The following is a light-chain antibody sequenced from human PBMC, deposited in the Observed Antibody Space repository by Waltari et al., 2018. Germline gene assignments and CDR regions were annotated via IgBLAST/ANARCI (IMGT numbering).Light chain of an antibody. Sequence: SYDLTQPPSVSVSPGQRARITCSGDALPQQYAYWYQQKPGQAPVLVLYKDSERPSGIPERCTRPGSGRTDTLTISGVQAEDEADYYCQSADNSDTYQVFGGGTKLTVL. CDR1: ALPQQY. V-gene: IGLV3-25*03. J-gene: IGLJ2*01. CDR2: KDS. CDR3: QSADNSDTYQV.